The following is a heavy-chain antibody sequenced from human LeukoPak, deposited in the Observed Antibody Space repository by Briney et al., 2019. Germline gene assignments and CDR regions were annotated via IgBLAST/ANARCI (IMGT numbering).Heavy chain of an antibody. V-gene: IGHV4-4*07. CDR2: IFISGST. D-gene: IGHD4-17*01. CDR3: ARERATVTTEVDS. J-gene: IGHJ4*02. Sequence: SETLSLTCTVSGGSISGYCWSWIRQPAGEGLEWTGRIFISGSTNYNPSLKSRLTISLDKSRNQFSLKLSSVTAADTAVYYCARERATVTTEVDSWGQGILVTVSS. CDR1: GGSISGYC.